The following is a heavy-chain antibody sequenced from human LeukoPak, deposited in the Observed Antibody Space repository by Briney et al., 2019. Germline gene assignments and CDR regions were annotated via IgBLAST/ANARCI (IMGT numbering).Heavy chain of an antibody. J-gene: IGHJ4*02. CDR1: GVSISSSSFY. CDR3: ARLFRSDGSCYSAY. CDR2: IYYSGTT. D-gene: IGHD2-15*01. Sequence: PSETLSLTCTVSGVSISSSSFYWGWIRQPPGRGLEWIGSIYYSGTTYYNPSLKSRVTISVDTSKKQFSLKLSSVTAADTAVYYCARLFRSDGSCYSAYWGQGTLVTVSS. V-gene: IGHV4-39*01.